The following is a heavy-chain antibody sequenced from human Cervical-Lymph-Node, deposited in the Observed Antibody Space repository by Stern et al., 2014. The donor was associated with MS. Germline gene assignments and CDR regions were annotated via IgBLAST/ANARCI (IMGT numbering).Heavy chain of an antibody. Sequence: QVQLVESGPGLVKPSGTLSLTCAVSGDSISSSNWGSWVRQSPGKGLEWVGDIYHAGTTNYNSTLKSRLTISADNPKTHFSLKLTSVTAADTAVYYCVRALGSSSFRYWFDPWGQGTLVIVSS. CDR3: VRALGSSSFRYWFDP. D-gene: IGHD6-13*01. J-gene: IGHJ5*02. CDR2: IYHAGTT. CDR1: GDSISSSNW. V-gene: IGHV4-4*02.